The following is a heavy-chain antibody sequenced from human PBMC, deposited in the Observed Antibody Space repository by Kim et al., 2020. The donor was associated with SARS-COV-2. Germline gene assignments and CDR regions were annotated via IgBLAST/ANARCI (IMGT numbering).Heavy chain of an antibody. CDR2: IIPILGIA. V-gene: IGHV1-69*04. J-gene: IGHJ4*02. Sequence: SVKVSCKASGGTFSSYAISWVRQAPGQGLEWMGRIIPILGIANYAQKFQGRVTITADKSTSTAYMELSSLRSEDTAVYYCARGKGYDGYNPFDYWGQGTLVTVSS. CDR1: GGTFSSYA. CDR3: ARGKGYDGYNPFDY. D-gene: IGHD5-12*01.